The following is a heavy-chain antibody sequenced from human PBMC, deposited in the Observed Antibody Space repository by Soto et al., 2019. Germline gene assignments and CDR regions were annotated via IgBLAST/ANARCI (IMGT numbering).Heavy chain of an antibody. V-gene: IGHV1-69*01. J-gene: IGHJ4*02. CDR1: GGTFSTYA. D-gene: IGHD1-26*01. Sequence: QVQLVQSGAEVKKPGSSVKVSCKASGGTFSTYAITWVRQAPGQGLEWLGGIIPIFGTTDYARKFQGRVTITAAESTSTVFIELSSLTSADTAVYYCARGVGAYYFDYWGQGTRVTVSS. CDR3: ARGVGAYYFDY. CDR2: IIPIFGTT.